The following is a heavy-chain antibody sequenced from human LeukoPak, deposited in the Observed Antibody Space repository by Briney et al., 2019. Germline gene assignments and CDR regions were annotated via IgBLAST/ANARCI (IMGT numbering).Heavy chain of an antibody. D-gene: IGHD3-10*01. Sequence: SGGSLRLSCAASGFTFSSYSMNWVRQAPGKGLEWVSSISSSSSYIYYADSVKGRFTISRDNAKNSLYLQMNSLRAEDTAVYYCATGLETMVRGVITPDYWGQGTLVTVSS. CDR1: GFTFSSYS. CDR2: ISSSSSYI. V-gene: IGHV3-21*01. CDR3: ATGLETMVRGVITPDY. J-gene: IGHJ4*02.